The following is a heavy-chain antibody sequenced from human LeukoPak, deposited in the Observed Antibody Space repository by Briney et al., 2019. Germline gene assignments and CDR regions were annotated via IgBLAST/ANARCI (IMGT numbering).Heavy chain of an antibody. CDR1: GGSIGPFL. Sequence: SETLSLTCTISGGSIGPFLWTWIRQSAGKGLECIGRVSASWKSYYNPALKSRLTMSLDESKNQFSLRLNSVTAADTAVYYCARGLRVAVAGYYFDSWGQGLPDTVPS. J-gene: IGHJ4*02. D-gene: IGHD2-15*01. CDR2: VSASWKS. CDR3: ARGLRVAVAGYYFDS. V-gene: IGHV4-4*07.